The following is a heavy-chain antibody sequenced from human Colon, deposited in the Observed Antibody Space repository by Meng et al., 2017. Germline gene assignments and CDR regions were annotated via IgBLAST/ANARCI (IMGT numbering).Heavy chain of an antibody. V-gene: IGHV1-18*01. J-gene: IGHJ4*02. CDR2: ISCYNGDT. D-gene: IGHD6-19*01. CDR3: ARDPSNTSGRYAYFDY. Sequence: LQVEPAGDEVEKPGGSVRVSCKASGYTFTHPGISWIRQAPGQGLEWMGWISCYNGDTSYAQKLQGRVTMTTDTSTNTAYMDLRGLRSDDTAVYYCARDPSNTSGRYAYFDYWGQGTLVTVSS. CDR1: GYTFTHPG.